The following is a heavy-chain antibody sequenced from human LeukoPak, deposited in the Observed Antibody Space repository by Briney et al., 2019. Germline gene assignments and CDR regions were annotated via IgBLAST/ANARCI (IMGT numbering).Heavy chain of an antibody. J-gene: IGHJ4*02. D-gene: IGHD3-10*01. CDR3: AKGESRPNYYFGY. V-gene: IGHV3-23*01. CDR2: ITGSGSET. Sequence: GGSLRLSCAASGFTFSSSAMRWVRQAPGKGLEWVSSITGSGSETFYADSVKGRFTISRDNSKNTLYLLMNSLRAEDTAIYFCAKGESRPNYYFGYWGQGTLVTVSS. CDR1: GFTFSSSA.